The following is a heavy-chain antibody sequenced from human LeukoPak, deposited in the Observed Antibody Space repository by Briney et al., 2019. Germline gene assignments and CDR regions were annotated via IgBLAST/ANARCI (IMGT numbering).Heavy chain of an antibody. Sequence: GGSLRLSCAASGFTLSDYAMSWVRQAPGKGLDWVSAISRSGGSAYYGDPVEGRFTISRDNSKNTLYLEMNSLRAEDTAVYYCAASSDGDDGYYYPWGYCQEWGRGTLVSVSS. CDR1: GFTLSDYA. CDR2: ISRSGGSA. CDR3: AASSDGDDGYYYPWGYCQE. V-gene: IGHV3-23*02. J-gene: IGHJ1*01. D-gene: IGHD3-22*01.